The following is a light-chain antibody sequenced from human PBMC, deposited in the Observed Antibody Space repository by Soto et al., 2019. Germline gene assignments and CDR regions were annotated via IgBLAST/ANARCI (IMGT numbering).Light chain of an antibody. V-gene: IGLV2-14*01. CDR2: EVS. CDR3: FSSTSSGTYV. J-gene: IGLJ1*01. CDR1: SRDVGNYKY. Sequence: QSVLTQPASVSGSPGQSITISCTGTSRDVGNYKYVSLYQQHPGKAPKLMIYEVSNRPSGVSNRFSGSKSGNTASLTISGLRAEDETDYYCFSSTSSGTYVFGTGTKVTVL.